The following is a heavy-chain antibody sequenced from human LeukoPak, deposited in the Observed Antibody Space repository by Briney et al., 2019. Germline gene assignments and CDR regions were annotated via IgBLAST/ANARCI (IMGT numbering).Heavy chain of an antibody. V-gene: IGHV5-51*01. D-gene: IGHD3-22*01. CDR3: ARLDSSGNDY. CDR1: GYRFTSYW. J-gene: IGHJ4*02. Sequence: PGGSLRLSCKGSGYRFTSYWIGWVRQMPGKGLEWMGIIYPDDSDTRYRPSFQGQVTISADKSISTAYLQWSSLKASDTAMYYCARLDSSGNDYWGQGTLVTVSS. CDR2: IYPDDSDT.